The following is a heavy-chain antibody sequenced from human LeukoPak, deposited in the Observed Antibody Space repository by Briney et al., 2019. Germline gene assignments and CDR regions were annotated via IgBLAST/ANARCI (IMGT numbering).Heavy chain of an antibody. Sequence: SGTLSLTCTVSGGSISSYYWSWIRQPPGKGLEWIGYIYYSGSTNYNPSLKSRVTISVDTSKNQFSLKLSSVTAADTAVYYCARDAPPMITFGGVIVRGGYFDYWGQGTLVTVSS. CDR1: GGSISSYY. D-gene: IGHD3-16*02. CDR2: IYYSGST. V-gene: IGHV4-59*01. CDR3: ARDAPPMITFGGVIVRGGYFDY. J-gene: IGHJ4*02.